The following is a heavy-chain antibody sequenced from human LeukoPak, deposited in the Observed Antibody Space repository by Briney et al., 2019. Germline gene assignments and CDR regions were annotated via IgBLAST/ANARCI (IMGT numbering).Heavy chain of an antibody. D-gene: IGHD3-10*01. CDR3: ARGERFGELGPDI. Sequence: ASVKVSCKASGYTFISYDINWVRQATGQGLEWMGWMNPNSGNTGYAQKFQGRVTITRNTSISTAYMELSSLRSEETAVYYCARGERFGELGPDIWGQGTMVTVSS. CDR1: GYTFISYD. V-gene: IGHV1-8*03. CDR2: MNPNSGNT. J-gene: IGHJ3*02.